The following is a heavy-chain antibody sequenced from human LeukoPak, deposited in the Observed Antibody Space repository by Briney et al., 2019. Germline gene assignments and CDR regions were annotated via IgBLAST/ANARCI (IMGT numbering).Heavy chain of an antibody. J-gene: IGHJ4*02. CDR3: ASMVVVIEPFDY. D-gene: IGHD3-22*01. Sequence: RGSLRLSCAASRFTPSSYWMSWVRQAPAKGLEWVANIKQDGSEKYYVDSEKGRFTISRDNAKNSLYLQMNSLRAEDTAVYYCASMVVVIEPFDYWGQGNLVTVSS. V-gene: IGHV3-7*01. CDR1: RFTPSSYW. CDR2: IKQDGSEK.